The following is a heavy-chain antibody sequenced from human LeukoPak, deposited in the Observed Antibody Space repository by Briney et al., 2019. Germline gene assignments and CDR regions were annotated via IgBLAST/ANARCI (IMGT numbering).Heavy chain of an antibody. CDR3: AIPAAIVGPQI. V-gene: IGHV3-11*01. Sequence: GGSLRLSCAASGFTFSDYYMSWIPQAPGKGLEWVSYISSSGSTIYYADSVKGRFTISRDNAKNSPYLQMNSLRAEDTAVYYCAIPAAIVGPQIWGQGTMVTVSS. D-gene: IGHD2-2*01. J-gene: IGHJ3*02. CDR2: ISSSGSTI. CDR1: GFTFSDYY.